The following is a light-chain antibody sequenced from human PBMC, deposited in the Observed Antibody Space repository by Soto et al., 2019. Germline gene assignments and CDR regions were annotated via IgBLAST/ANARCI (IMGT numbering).Light chain of an antibody. CDR1: QSIHTS. Sequence: EIVLTQSPATLSSFPGERATLSCRASQSIHTSLAWYQQKSGKPPRLVIYDSTLRANGVPDRFGGSRSGTEFTLTINSLEPEDFAVYYCQQRNVWPPITFGQGTRLEIK. J-gene: IGKJ5*01. CDR2: DST. CDR3: QQRNVWPPIT. V-gene: IGKV3-11*01.